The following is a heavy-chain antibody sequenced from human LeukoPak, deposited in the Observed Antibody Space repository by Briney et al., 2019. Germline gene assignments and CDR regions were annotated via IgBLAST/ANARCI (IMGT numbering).Heavy chain of an antibody. J-gene: IGHJ3*02. CDR1: GGTFSSNT. CDR3: ARVWCSGGSCYSSRGAFDI. Sequence: GASVKVSCKASGGTFSSNTISWARQAPGQGLECMGGIIPIFGTANYAQKFQGRVTITADESTSTAYMELSSLRYEDTAVYYCARVWCSGGSCYSSRGAFDIWGQGTMVTVSS. V-gene: IGHV1-69*13. D-gene: IGHD2-15*01. CDR2: IIPIFGTA.